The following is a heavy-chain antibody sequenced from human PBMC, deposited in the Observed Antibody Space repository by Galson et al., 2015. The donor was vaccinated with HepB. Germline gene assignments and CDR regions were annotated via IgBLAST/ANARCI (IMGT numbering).Heavy chain of an antibody. J-gene: IGHJ4*02. CDR1: GYTFTDYD. D-gene: IGHD2-21*01. V-gene: IGHV1-8*01. CDR3: ARARAMYYRKGVDYKAALDS. Sequence: SVKVSCKASGYTFTDYDIHWVRQATGQGLEWMGWMNPRSGNTGFAQKFQGRVTMAGTTAMRTAFLELNSLTPGDTAVYYCARARAMYYRKGVDYKAALDSWGQGTVVTVS. CDR2: MNPRSGNT.